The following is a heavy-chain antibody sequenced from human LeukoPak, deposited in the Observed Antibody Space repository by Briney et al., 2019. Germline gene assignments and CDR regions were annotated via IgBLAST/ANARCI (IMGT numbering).Heavy chain of an antibody. CDR3: ARDGLYSYGYSYFDY. D-gene: IGHD5-18*01. V-gene: IGHV4-4*07. CDR1: GGSITSYH. J-gene: IGHJ4*02. Sequence: SETLSLTCTVSGGSITSYHWSWIRQPAGKGLEWIGRIYTSGSTNYNPSLKSRVTMSVDTSKNQLSLKLSSVTAADTAVYYCARDGLYSYGYSYFDYWGQGTLVTVSS. CDR2: IYTSGST.